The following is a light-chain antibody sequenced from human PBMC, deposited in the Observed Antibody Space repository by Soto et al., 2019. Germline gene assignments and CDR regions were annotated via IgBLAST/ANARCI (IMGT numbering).Light chain of an antibody. CDR3: QQYDALPLT. CDR2: DAS. J-gene: IGKJ4*01. V-gene: IGKV1-33*01. CDR1: QDMSKH. Sequence: DIQMTQSPSSLSASVGDRVTITCQASQDMSKHLNWYQQKPGKAPTLLIFDASKLEIGVPSRFSASGSGTDFTFTISSLQSEDIASYYCQQYDALPLTFGGGTRVEI.